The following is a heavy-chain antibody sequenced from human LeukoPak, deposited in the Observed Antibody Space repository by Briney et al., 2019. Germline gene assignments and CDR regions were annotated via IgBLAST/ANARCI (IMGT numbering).Heavy chain of an antibody. CDR3: SRTLFWLSCSVGY. Sequence: GGSLRLSCAASGFTFSSYWMNWVRQAPGKGLVWVSCINSDGSSTTYADSVKGRFTISRDNAKNTLYMQMNSLRAEDTAVYYCSRTLFWLSCSVGYWGEGTLVTVSS. J-gene: IGHJ4*02. CDR2: INSDGSST. D-gene: IGHD2-8*02. CDR1: GFTFSSYW. V-gene: IGHV3-74*01.